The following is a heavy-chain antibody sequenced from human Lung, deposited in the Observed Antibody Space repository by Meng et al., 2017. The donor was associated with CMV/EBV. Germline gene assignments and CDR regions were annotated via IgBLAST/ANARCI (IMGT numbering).Heavy chain of an antibody. CDR1: GGSISSSSYY. Sequence: SETLSLTCTVSGGSISSSSYYWGWIRQPPGKGLEWIGSIYYSGSTYYNPSLKSRVTISVDTSKNQFSLKLSSVTAADTAVYYCARIFWSGYSPAEYYYGMDVWGQGTTVTVSS. CDR3: ARIFWSGYSPAEYYYGMDV. D-gene: IGHD3-3*01. J-gene: IGHJ6*02. V-gene: IGHV4-39*01. CDR2: IYYSGST.